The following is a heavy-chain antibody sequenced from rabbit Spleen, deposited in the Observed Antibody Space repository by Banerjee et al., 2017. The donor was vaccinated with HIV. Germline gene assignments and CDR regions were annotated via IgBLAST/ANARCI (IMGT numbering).Heavy chain of an antibody. Sequence: QEQLEESGGGLVKPGASLTLTCKASGFSFSSGYYMYWVRQAPGKGLEWIACIYGGSSGDTYYASWAKGRFTISKTSSTTVTLQMTRLTAADTATYFCARGGAGTAIGSLFSLWGPGTLVTVS. J-gene: IGHJ4*01. V-gene: IGHV1S45*01. D-gene: IGHD3-1*01. CDR2: IYGGSSGDT. CDR3: ARGGAGTAIGSLFSL. CDR1: GFSFSSGYY.